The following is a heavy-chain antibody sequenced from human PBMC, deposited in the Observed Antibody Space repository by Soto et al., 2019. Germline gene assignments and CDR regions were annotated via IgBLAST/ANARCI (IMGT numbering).Heavy chain of an antibody. CDR2: VYHTGRT. CDR3: ARDFAYFDS. J-gene: IGHJ4*02. CDR1: GGSFKSGSHS. V-gene: IGHV4-61*01. D-gene: IGHD3-3*01. Sequence: PSETLSLTCTASGGSFKSGSHSWSWIRQPPGKGLEWIGYVYHTGRTSYNPSLKSRVSISMDTSKNQFSLNLDSVTAADTAVYFCARDFAYFDSWGQGTLVTVSS.